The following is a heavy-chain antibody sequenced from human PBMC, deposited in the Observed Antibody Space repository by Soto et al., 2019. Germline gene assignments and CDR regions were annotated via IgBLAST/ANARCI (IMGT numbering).Heavy chain of an antibody. CDR2: IYYSGST. V-gene: IGHV4-61*01. Sequence: QVQLQESGPGLVKPSETLSLTCTVSGGSVSSGSYYWSWIRQPPGKGLEWIGYIYYSGSTNYNPSLKSRVTISVDTSKNQFSLKLSSVPAVDTAVYYCARVSWDCSSTSCYFAYYYYYGMDVWGQGTTVTVSS. J-gene: IGHJ6*02. CDR3: ARVSWDCSSTSCYFAYYYYYGMDV. D-gene: IGHD2-2*01. CDR1: GGSVSSGSYY.